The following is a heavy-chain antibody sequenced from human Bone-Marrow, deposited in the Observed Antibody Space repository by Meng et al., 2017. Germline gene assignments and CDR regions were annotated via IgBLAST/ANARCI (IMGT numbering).Heavy chain of an antibody. CDR3: ARTTSPSNINWPYFDS. J-gene: IGHJ4*02. CDR2: FYSDSTT. V-gene: IGHV3-53*01. Sequence: AGFVGNLHQPGGSRRLPCAACGSPSSSNSIGWCRQAPGKGLEWVSIFYSDSTTRYTDSVKGRFTISRDNSKNTLYLQMNSLRAEDTAVYYCARTTSPSNINWPYFDSWGQGTLVTVSS. CDR1: GSPSSSNS. D-gene: IGHD1-1*01.